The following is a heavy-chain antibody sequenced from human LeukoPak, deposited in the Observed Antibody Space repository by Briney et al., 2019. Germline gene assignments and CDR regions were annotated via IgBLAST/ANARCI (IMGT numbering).Heavy chain of an antibody. Sequence: SGTLSLTCAVSGGSISSSNWWSWVRQPPGKGLEWIGEIYHSGSTNYIPSLKSRITISLDTSKNRFSLNLTSVSAADTALYYCARKYYFYMDVWGKGTTVTVSS. CDR3: ARKYYFYMDV. CDR1: GGSISSSNW. CDR2: IYHSGST. J-gene: IGHJ6*03. V-gene: IGHV4-4*02.